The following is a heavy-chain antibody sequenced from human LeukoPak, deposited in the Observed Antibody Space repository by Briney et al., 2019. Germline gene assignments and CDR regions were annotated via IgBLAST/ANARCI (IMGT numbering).Heavy chain of an antibody. D-gene: IGHD6-13*01. CDR2: IYYSGST. Sequence: PSETLSLTCTVSGGSTSSYYWSWIRQPPGKGLEWIGYIYYSGSTNYNPSLKSRVTISVDTSKNQFSLKLSSVTAADTAMYYCARRGAAAGIFDYWGQGTLVTVSS. CDR1: GGSTSSYY. V-gene: IGHV4-59*01. J-gene: IGHJ4*02. CDR3: ARRGAAAGIFDY.